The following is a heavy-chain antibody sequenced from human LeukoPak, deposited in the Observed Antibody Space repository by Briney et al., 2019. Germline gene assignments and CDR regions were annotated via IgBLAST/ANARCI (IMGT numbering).Heavy chain of an antibody. D-gene: IGHD3-9*01. CDR1: RGTFSGYT. CDR2: IIPLFGTA. CDR3: ARGSYDILTGTSLFAYYGMDV. V-gene: IGHV1-69*13. J-gene: IGHJ6*02. Sequence: ASVKVSCKASRGTFSGYTISWVRQAPGQGLEWMGVIIPLFGTANYAQRFQGRVTITADESTSTAYMELSSLRSEDTAVYYCARGSYDILTGTSLFAYYGMDVWGQGTTVTVS.